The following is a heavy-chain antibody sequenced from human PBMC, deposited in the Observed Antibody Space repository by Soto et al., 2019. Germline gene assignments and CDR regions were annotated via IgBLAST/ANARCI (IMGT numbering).Heavy chain of an antibody. J-gene: IGHJ4*02. CDR3: ARQGWWELSDSDY. CDR1: GYSFTSYW. Sequence: PGESLKISCQGSGYSFTSYWIGWVRQMPGKGLEWMGIIYPGDSDTRYSPSFQGQVTISADKSISTAYLQWSSLKASDTAMYYCARQGWWELSDSDYWGQGTLVTVSS. V-gene: IGHV5-51*01. D-gene: IGHD1-26*01. CDR2: IYPGDSDT.